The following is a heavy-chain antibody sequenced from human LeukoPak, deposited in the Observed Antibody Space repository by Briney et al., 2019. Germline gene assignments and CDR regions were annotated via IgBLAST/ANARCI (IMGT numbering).Heavy chain of an antibody. J-gene: IGHJ4*02. CDR2: ISAYNGNT. V-gene: IGHV1-18*01. CDR1: GGTFSSYA. D-gene: IGHD1-26*01. CDR3: ARDLGGATAFDY. Sequence: ASVKVSCKASGGTFSSYAISWVRQAPGQGLEWMGWISAYNGNTNYAQKLQGRVTMTTDTSTSTAYMELRSLRSDDTAVYYCARDLGGATAFDYWGQGTLVTVSS.